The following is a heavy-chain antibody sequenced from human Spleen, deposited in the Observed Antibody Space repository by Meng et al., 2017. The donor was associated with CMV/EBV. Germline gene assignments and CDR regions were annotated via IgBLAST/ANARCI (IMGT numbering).Heavy chain of an antibody. CDR1: GFTFSDYS. D-gene: IGHD2-8*02. V-gene: IGHV3-11*04. J-gene: IGHJ5*02. CDR3: ARGRHITNWWGGWFDP. Sequence: LSLTCAASGFTFSDYSMTWTRQAPGKGLEWVSDISSRGGAIYYADSVKGRFTISRDNAKNSVYLQMNTLRAEDTAVYYCARGRHITNWWGGWFDPWGQGIVVTVSS. CDR2: ISSRGGAI.